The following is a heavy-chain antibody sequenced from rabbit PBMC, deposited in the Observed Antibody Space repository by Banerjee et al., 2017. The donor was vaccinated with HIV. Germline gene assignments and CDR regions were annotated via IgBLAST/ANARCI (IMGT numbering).Heavy chain of an antibody. CDR3: ARGSAAMTMVITGYYLNL. CDR2: IYGGSSGST. Sequence: QSLEESGGDLVKPGASLTLTCTTSAFSFSSSYYMCWVRQAPGKGLECIACIYGGSSGSTWYASWAKGRFTISKTSPTTVTLQMTSLTAADTATYFCARGSAAMTMVITGYYLNLWGQGTLVTVS. CDR1: AFSFSSSYY. D-gene: IGHD2-1*01. J-gene: IGHJ4*01. V-gene: IGHV1S40*01.